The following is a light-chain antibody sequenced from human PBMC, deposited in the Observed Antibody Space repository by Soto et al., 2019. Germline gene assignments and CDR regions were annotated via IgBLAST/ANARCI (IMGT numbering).Light chain of an antibody. J-gene: IGKJ2*01. CDR1: QSIGTY. CDR2: AAS. CDR3: QQLNSYPYT. Sequence: DIQMTQSPSSLSASVGDRVTITCRASQSIGTYLNWYLQKPGKAPQLMIHAASSLQTGVPSRFSGSGSGTEFTLTISSLQPEDFATYSCQQLNSYPYTFGQGTKLEIK. V-gene: IGKV1-17*01.